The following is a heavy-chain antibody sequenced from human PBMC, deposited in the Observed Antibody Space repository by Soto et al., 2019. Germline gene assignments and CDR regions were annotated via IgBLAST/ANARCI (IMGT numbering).Heavy chain of an antibody. D-gene: IGHD5-18*01. CDR1: GFTFRSYA. Sequence: QVQLVESGGGVVQPGRSLRLSCAASGFTFRSYAMHWVRQAPGKGLEWVATISYNENKRYYTDSVKGRFTISRDNSKNSLYLQVNSLTTEDTAVYDCARAMDNAMASKDNRFDPWGPGTLVTVSS. V-gene: IGHV3-30-3*01. CDR3: ARAMDNAMASKDNRFDP. J-gene: IGHJ5*02. CDR2: ISYNENKR.